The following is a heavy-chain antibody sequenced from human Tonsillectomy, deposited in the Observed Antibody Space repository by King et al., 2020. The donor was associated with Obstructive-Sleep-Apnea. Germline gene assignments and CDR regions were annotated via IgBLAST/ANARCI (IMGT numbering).Heavy chain of an antibody. CDR2: ISYDGSNK. CDR3: AKDKGIVVVTVGHDY. CDR1: GFTFSSYG. Sequence: VQLVESGGGVVQPGRSLRLSCAASGFTFSSYGMHWVRQAPGKGLEWVAVISYDGSNKYYADSVKGRFTISRDNSKNTLYLQMNSLRAEDTAVYYCAKDKGIVVVTVGHDYWGQGTLVTVSS. D-gene: IGHD2-21*02. J-gene: IGHJ4*02. V-gene: IGHV3-30*18.